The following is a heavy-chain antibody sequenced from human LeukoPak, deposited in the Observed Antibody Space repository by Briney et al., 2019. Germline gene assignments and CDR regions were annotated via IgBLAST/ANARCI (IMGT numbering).Heavy chain of an antibody. CDR3: ARGSPYSYGYVY. CDR1: GYTFTSYD. D-gene: IGHD5-18*01. CDR2: MNPNSGNT. V-gene: IGHV1-8*03. Sequence: ASVKVSCKASGYTFTSYDINWVRQATGQGLEWMGWMNPNSGNTGYAQKFQGRVTITRNTSISTAYVELSSLRSEDTAVYYCARGSPYSYGYVYWGQGTLVTVSS. J-gene: IGHJ4*02.